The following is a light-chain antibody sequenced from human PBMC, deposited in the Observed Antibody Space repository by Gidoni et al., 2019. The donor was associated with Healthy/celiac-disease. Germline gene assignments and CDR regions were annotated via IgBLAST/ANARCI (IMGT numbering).Light chain of an antibody. CDR3: QQYDNLPPCS. Sequence: DIQMTQSPSSLSASVRDRVTITCQASQDISNYLNLYQQKPGKAPKLLIYDASKLETGVPSRFSGSGSGTDFTFTISSLQPEDIATYYCQQYDNLPPCSFGQGTKLEIK. CDR2: DAS. CDR1: QDISNY. V-gene: IGKV1-33*01. J-gene: IGKJ2*04.